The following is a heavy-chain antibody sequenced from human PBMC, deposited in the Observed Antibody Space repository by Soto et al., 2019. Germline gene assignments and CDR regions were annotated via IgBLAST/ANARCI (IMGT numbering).Heavy chain of an antibody. CDR2: IHYSGTT. J-gene: IGHJ4*02. Sequence: SETLSLTCTVSGGSMRNYFWTWIRQPPGKGLEWIGYIHYSGTTSFFPSYNPSLRSRVIISEDTSKNQFSLKLLSVTTADTAVYFCAAGEASSRNLAPYYLDFWGQGTLVTVSS. CDR3: AAGEASSRNLAPYYLDF. CDR1: GGSMRNYF. V-gene: IGHV4-59*01. D-gene: IGHD6-13*01.